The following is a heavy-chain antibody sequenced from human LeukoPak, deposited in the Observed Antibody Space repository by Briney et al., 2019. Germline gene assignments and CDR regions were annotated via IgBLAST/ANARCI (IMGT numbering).Heavy chain of an antibody. V-gene: IGHV3-48*01. J-gene: IGHJ6*03. CDR1: GFTFSSYS. Sequence: PGGSLRLSCAASGFTFSSYSMNWVRQAPGKGLEWVSYISSSSSTIYYADSVKGRFTISRDNAKNSLYLQMNSLRAEDTAVYYYARGSGSYYSYYYYMDVWGKGTTVTVSS. CDR3: ARGSGSYYSYYYYMDV. D-gene: IGHD1-26*01. CDR2: ISSSSSTI.